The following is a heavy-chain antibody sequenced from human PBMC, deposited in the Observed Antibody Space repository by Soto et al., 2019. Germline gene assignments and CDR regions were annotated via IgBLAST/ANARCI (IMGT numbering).Heavy chain of an antibody. CDR2: IWYDGSNK. V-gene: IGHV3-33*01. Sequence: QVQLVESGGGVVQPGRSLRLSCAASGFTFSSYGMHWVRQAPGKGLEWVAVIWYDGSNKYYADSVKGRFTISRDNSKNTXCLQMNSLRAEDTAVYYCARDVGEYCSGGSCYFPDYWGQGTLVTVSS. CDR1: GFTFSSYG. CDR3: ARDVGEYCSGGSCYFPDY. J-gene: IGHJ4*02. D-gene: IGHD2-15*01.